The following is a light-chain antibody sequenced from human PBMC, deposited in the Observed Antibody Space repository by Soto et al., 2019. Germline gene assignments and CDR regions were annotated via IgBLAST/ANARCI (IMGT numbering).Light chain of an antibody. J-gene: IGLJ2*01. V-gene: IGLV2-11*01. CDR3: CSYAGSYTLV. Sequence: QSVLTQPRSVSGSPGQSVTISCTGTSSDVGGYNYVSWYQQHPSKAPKLMIYDVSKRPSGVPDRFSGSKSGNTASLTISGLQAEDEADYYCCSYAGSYTLVFGGGTQLTVL. CDR2: DVS. CDR1: SSDVGGYNY.